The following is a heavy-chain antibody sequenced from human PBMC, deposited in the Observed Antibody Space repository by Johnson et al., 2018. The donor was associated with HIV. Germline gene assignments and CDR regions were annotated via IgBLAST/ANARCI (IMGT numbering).Heavy chain of an antibody. V-gene: IGHV3-30*19. CDR1: GFTFSSYG. J-gene: IGHJ3*02. Sequence: QVQLVESGGGLVQPGRSLRLSCAASGFTFSSYGMHWVRQAPGKGLEWVAVISYDGSNKYYADSVKGRLTISRDNSKNTLYLQMDSLRAEDMAVYYCTKVHIAARWSDAFDIWGQGTMVTVSS. CDR3: TKVHIAARWSDAFDI. CDR2: ISYDGSNK. D-gene: IGHD6-6*01.